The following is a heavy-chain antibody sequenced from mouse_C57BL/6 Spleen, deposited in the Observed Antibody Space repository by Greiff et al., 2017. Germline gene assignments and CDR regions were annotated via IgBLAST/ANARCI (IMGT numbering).Heavy chain of an antibody. J-gene: IGHJ4*01. CDR3: AVLITTVVATGNAMDY. CDR1: GYTFTSYW. Sequence: QVQLQQPGAELVKPGASVKVSCKASGYTFTSYWMHWVKQRPGQGLEWIGRIHPSDSDTNYNQKFKGKATLTVDKSSSTAYMQLSSLTSEDSAVYCCAVLITTVVATGNAMDYWGQGTSVTVSS. V-gene: IGHV1-74*01. D-gene: IGHD1-1*01. CDR2: IHPSDSDT.